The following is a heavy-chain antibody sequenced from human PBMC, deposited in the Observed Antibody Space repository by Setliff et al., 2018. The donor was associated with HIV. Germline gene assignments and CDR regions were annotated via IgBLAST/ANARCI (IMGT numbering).Heavy chain of an antibody. CDR3: ATWQGYSGSSRAFDY. V-gene: IGHV3-74*01. CDR1: GFTFSTYW. CDR2: INSDGTST. J-gene: IGHJ4*02. Sequence: GGSLRLSCAASGFTFSTYWMHWVRQAPGKGLVWVSRINSDGTSTSYADSVKGRFTISRDNAKNTLYLQMNSLRAEDTAVYYCATWQGYSGSSRAFDYWGQGRLVTVSS. D-gene: IGHD1-26*01.